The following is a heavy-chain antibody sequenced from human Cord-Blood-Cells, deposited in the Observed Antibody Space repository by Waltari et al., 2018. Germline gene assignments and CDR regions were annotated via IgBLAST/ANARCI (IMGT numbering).Heavy chain of an antibody. Sequence: QVQLVESGGGVVQPGRSLRLSCAASGFTFSSYGMHWVRQAPGKGLEGVDIRSYDGSNKYYANSVKGRFTISRDNSKNTLYRQMNSLRAEDTAVYYCAKDFESSGLDYWGQGTLVTVSS. D-gene: IGHD6-19*01. V-gene: IGHV3-30*18. CDR1: GFTFSSYG. J-gene: IGHJ4*02. CDR2: RSYDGSNK. CDR3: AKDFESSGLDY.